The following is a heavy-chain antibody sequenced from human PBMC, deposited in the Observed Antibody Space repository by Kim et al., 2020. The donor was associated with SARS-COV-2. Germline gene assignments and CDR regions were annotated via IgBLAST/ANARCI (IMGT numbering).Heavy chain of an antibody. D-gene: IGHD3-10*01. Sequence: PSLKSRVTISVDTSKNQFSLKLSSVTAADTAVYYCARGGSGSYFSYWFDPWGQGTLVTVSS. CDR3: ARGGSGSYFSYWFDP. V-gene: IGHV4-34*01. J-gene: IGHJ5*02.